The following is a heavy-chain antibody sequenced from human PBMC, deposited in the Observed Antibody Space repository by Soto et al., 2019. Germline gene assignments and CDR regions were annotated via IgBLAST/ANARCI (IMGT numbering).Heavy chain of an antibody. CDR1: GYTFTSSG. CDR2: ITAYNGNT. D-gene: IGHD3-22*01. Sequence: SSVKVSCKASGYTFTSSGISWVRQDPGQRLEWMGWITAYNGNTNYAQKLQGRVTMTTDTSTSTAYMELRSLRSDDTALYYCARDGDSSAYSVLNWFDPWGQGTLVTVSS. J-gene: IGHJ5*02. V-gene: IGHV1-18*04. CDR3: ARDGDSSAYSVLNWFDP.